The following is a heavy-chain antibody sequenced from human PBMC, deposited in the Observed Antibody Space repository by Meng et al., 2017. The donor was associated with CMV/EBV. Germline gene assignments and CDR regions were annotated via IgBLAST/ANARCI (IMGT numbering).Heavy chain of an antibody. Sequence: GESLKISCAASGFTFSSYWMRWVRQAPGKGLVWVSRINGDGSSTNYADSVKGRFTISRDNAKNTLYLQMNSLRAEDTAVYYCAREAAETYDYYGMDVWGQGTTVTVSS. J-gene: IGHJ6*02. CDR1: GFTFSSYW. CDR3: AREAAETYDYYGMDV. V-gene: IGHV3-74*01. D-gene: IGHD6-13*01. CDR2: INGDGSST.